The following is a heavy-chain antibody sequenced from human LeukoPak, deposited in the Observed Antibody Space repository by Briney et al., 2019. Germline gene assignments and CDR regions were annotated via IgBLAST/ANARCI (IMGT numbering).Heavy chain of an antibody. CDR3: ARSYYYDSSGEDY. Sequence: ATVKVSCKASGYTFTGYYMHWVRQAPGQGLEWMGWINPNSGGTNYAQKFQGRVTMTRGTSISTAYMELSRLRSDDTAVYYCARSYYYDSSGEDYWGQGTPVTVSS. CDR1: GYTFTGYY. CDR2: INPNSGGT. V-gene: IGHV1-2*02. D-gene: IGHD3-22*01. J-gene: IGHJ4*02.